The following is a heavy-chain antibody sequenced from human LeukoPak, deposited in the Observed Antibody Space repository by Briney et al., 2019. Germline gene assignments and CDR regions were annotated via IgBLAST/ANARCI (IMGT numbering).Heavy chain of an antibody. CDR2: ISSSSSTI. CDR3: ASFKGGFGELLAYFDY. J-gene: IGHJ4*02. D-gene: IGHD3-10*01. Sequence: GGSLRLSCAASAFTFSSYEMNWVRQAPGKGLEWVSYISSSSSTIYYADSVKGRFTISRDNAKNSLYLQMNSLRAEDTAVYYCASFKGGFGELLAYFDYWGQGTLVTVSS. CDR1: AFTFSSYE. V-gene: IGHV3-48*03.